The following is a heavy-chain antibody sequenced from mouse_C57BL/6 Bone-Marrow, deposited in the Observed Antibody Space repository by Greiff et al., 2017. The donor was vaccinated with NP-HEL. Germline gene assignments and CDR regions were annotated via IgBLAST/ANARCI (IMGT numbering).Heavy chain of an antibody. CDR2: ISSGSSTI. Sequence: EVMLVESGGGLVKPGGSLKLSCAASGFTFSDYGMHWVRQAPEKGLEWVAYISSGSSTIYYADQVKGRFTISRDNAKNNLVLLRTSVRSEDTDMYNCAVGGLAWFAYWGQGTLVTVSA. V-gene: IGHV5-17*01. CDR1: GFTFSDYG. J-gene: IGHJ3*01. D-gene: IGHD2-4*01. CDR3: AVGGLAWFAY.